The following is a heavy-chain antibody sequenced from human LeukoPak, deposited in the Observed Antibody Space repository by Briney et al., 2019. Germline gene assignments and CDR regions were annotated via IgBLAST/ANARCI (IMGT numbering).Heavy chain of an antibody. Sequence: ASVKVSCKASGYTFTSYGISWVRQAPGQGLEWMGWISAYNGNTNYAQKLQGRVTMTTDTSTSTAYMELRRLRSDDTAVYYCARVMGQWLVPEAFDIWGQGTMVTVSS. CDR3: ARVMGQWLVPEAFDI. CDR2: ISAYNGNT. V-gene: IGHV1-18*01. CDR1: GYTFTSYG. D-gene: IGHD6-19*01. J-gene: IGHJ3*02.